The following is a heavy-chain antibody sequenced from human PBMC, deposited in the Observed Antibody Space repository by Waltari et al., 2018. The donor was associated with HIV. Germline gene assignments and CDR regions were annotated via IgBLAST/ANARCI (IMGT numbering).Heavy chain of an antibody. Sequence: QVPLVQSGAEVKKPGASVKVSCKASGNTFTSYDLNRVRQATGQGLEWMGWMNPNRGNTGYAQKFQGRVTMTRNTSISTAYMELSSLRSEDTAVYYCARGADNWNDGSWFDPWGQGTLVTVSS. D-gene: IGHD1-20*01. CDR1: GNTFTSYD. J-gene: IGHJ5*02. CDR2: MNPNRGNT. V-gene: IGHV1-8*01. CDR3: ARGADNWNDGSWFDP.